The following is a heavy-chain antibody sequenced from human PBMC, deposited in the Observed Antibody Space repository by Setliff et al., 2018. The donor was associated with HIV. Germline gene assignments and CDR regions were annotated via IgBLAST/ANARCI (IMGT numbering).Heavy chain of an antibody. J-gene: IGHJ4*02. V-gene: IGHV4-61*02. Sequence: PSETLSLTCTVSSASINSGSNYWNWIRQPAGKGLEWIGRIYSTGSTNYNPSLKSRVTISVDTSKNQFSLKLSSVTAADTAVYYCAIRGSSGWYVGGYFDYWGQGTLVTVSS. CDR3: AIRGSSGWYVGGYFDY. CDR2: IYSTGST. CDR1: SASINSGSNY. D-gene: IGHD6-19*01.